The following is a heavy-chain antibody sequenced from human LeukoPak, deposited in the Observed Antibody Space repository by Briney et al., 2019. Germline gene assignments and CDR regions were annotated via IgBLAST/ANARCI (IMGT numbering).Heavy chain of an antibody. V-gene: IGHV4-59*01. CDR1: GASITNYY. J-gene: IGHJ4*02. CDR3: ARGGSYGAYLDY. CDR2: IYYSGNT. D-gene: IGHD1-26*01. Sequence: SETLSLTCSVSGASITNYYWSWIRQAPGKGLEWIGYIYYSGNTNTYNPSLKSRATISLYTSRKYFSLELRSVTAADTAVYYCARGGSYGAYLDYWGQGALVIVSP.